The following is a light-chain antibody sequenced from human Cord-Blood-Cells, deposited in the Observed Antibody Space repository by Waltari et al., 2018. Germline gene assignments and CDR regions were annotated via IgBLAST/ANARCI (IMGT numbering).Light chain of an antibody. CDR2: KVS. CDR1: QSLAFSDGKTY. CDR3: MEGAQWYT. J-gene: IGKJ2*01. V-gene: IGKV2-30*01. Sequence: DVVLTQSPLSLSVTLGQSASVSCRSSQSLAFSDGKTYLNWFHQRPGQSPRRLIYKVSKRESGVPDRISGSGSGTDFALKISRVEAEGVGVYYCMEGAQWYTFGQGTKLEIK.